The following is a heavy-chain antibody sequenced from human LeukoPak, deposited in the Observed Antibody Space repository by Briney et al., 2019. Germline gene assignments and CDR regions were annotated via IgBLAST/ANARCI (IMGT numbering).Heavy chain of an antibody. V-gene: IGHV1-18*01. J-gene: IGHJ4*02. Sequence: GASVKVSCKASGYTFSTFGISWVRQAPGQVPEWMGWISVYNGHTNFAPKFQGRLTVTADTSTSTAYMELTSLTSDDTAVYYCARDRGGYYDILTGYLDWGQGTLVTVSS. CDR2: ISVYNGHT. CDR3: ARDRGGYYDILTGYLD. D-gene: IGHD3-9*01. CDR1: GYTFSTFG.